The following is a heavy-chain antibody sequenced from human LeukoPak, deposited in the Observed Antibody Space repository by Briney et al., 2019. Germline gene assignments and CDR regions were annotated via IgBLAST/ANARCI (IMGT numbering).Heavy chain of an antibody. Sequence: GASVKVSCKASGGTFSSYAISWVRQAPGQGLEWMGGIIPIFGTANYAQKFQGRVTITADESTSTAYMELSSLRSEDTAVYYCARGFLLADSSGYLYYWGQGTLVIVSS. D-gene: IGHD3-22*01. J-gene: IGHJ4*02. V-gene: IGHV1-69*13. CDR3: ARGFLLADSSGYLYY. CDR1: GGTFSSYA. CDR2: IIPIFGTA.